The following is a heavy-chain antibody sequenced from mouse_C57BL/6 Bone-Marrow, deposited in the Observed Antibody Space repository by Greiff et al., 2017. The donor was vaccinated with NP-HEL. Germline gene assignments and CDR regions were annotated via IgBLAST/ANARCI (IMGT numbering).Heavy chain of an antibody. Sequence: QVQLQQPGAELVRPGSSVKLSCKASGYTFTSYWMHWVKQRPIQGLEWIGNIDPSDSETHYNQKFKDKATLTVDKSSSTAYMQLSCLTSEDSAVYYCARGIYYDYVQFAYWGQGTLVTVSA. CDR2: IDPSDSET. CDR1: GYTFTSYW. D-gene: IGHD2-4*01. J-gene: IGHJ3*01. CDR3: ARGIYYDYVQFAY. V-gene: IGHV1-52*01.